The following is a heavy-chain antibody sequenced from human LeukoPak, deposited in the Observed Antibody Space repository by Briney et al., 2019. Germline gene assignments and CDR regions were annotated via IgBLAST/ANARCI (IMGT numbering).Heavy chain of an antibody. CDR2: IYYSGKT. D-gene: IGHD3-22*01. CDR1: GGVSSSYY. Sequence: PSETLSLTCTVSGGVSSSYYWGWVRQPPGQGLEWIGTIYYSGKTYYNPSLKSRLTISVDTSNNQFSLGLSSVTAADTAVYHCATLPYYYDNSVPPWAFDMWGQGTVVTVSS. V-gene: IGHV4-39*01. CDR3: ATLPYYYDNSVPPWAFDM. J-gene: IGHJ3*02.